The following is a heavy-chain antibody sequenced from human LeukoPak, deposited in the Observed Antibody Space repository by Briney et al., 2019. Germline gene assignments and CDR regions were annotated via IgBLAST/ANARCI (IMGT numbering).Heavy chain of an antibody. D-gene: IGHD3-16*01. CDR3: ARVQWGSGSSRGAFDI. J-gene: IGHJ3*02. Sequence: PGGSLRLSCAASGFTFDDYGMSWVRQAPGKGLEWVSGINWNGGSTGDADSVKGRFTISRDNAKNSLYLQMNSLRAEDTALYYCARVQWGSGSSRGAFDIWGQGTMVTVSS. V-gene: IGHV3-20*04. CDR1: GFTFDDYG. CDR2: INWNGGST.